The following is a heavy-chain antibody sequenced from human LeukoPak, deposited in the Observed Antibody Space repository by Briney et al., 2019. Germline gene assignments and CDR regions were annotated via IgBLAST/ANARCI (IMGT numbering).Heavy chain of an antibody. CDR1: GFTFSSYA. D-gene: IGHD2-2*01. Sequence: PGRSLRLSCAASGFTFSSYAMSWVRQAPGKGLEWVSAISGSGGSTYYADSVKGRFTISRDNSKNTLYLQMNSLRAEDTAVHYCAKPGCSSTSCQDFDYWGQGTLVTVSS. V-gene: IGHV3-23*01. J-gene: IGHJ4*02. CDR2: ISGSGGST. CDR3: AKPGCSSTSCQDFDY.